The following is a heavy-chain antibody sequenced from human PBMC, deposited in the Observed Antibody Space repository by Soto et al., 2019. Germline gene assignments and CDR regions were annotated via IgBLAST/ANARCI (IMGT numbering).Heavy chain of an antibody. CDR1: GYTFSSYA. Sequence: EVQLLESGGGLVQPGGSLRLSCAASGYTFSSYAMSWVRQAPGKGLEWVSAISGSGGSTYYADSVKGRFTISRDNSKNTLYLQMNSLRAEDTAVYYCAKVRRPFGELLYYFDYWGQGTLVTVSS. CDR2: ISGSGGST. J-gene: IGHJ4*02. V-gene: IGHV3-23*01. CDR3: AKVRRPFGELLYYFDY. D-gene: IGHD3-10*01.